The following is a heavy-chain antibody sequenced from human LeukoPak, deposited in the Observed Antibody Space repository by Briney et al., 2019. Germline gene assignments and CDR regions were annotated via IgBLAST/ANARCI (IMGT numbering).Heavy chain of an antibody. V-gene: IGHV3-48*03. CDR2: ISSSGSTI. CDR3: ARGGPDYGDYGDY. D-gene: IGHD4-17*01. Sequence: PGGSLRLSCAASGFTFSSYEMNWLRQAPGKGLEWVSYISSSGSTIYYADSVKGRFTISRDNAKNSLYLQMNSLRAEDTAVYYCARGGPDYGDYGDYWGQGTLVTVSS. J-gene: IGHJ4*02. CDR1: GFTFSSYE.